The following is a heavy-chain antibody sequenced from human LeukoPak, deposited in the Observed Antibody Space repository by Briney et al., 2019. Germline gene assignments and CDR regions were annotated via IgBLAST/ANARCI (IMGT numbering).Heavy chain of an antibody. Sequence: GRSLRLSCAASGFTFSSYGMHWVRQAPGKGLEWVAVISYDGSNKYYADSVKGRFTISRDNSKNSLYLQMHSLRIEDTALYYCAKPSLDQQLVLDSWGQGTLVTVSS. D-gene: IGHD1-1*01. V-gene: IGHV3-30*18. CDR3: AKPSLDQQLVLDS. CDR1: GFTFSSYG. J-gene: IGHJ4*02. CDR2: ISYDGSNK.